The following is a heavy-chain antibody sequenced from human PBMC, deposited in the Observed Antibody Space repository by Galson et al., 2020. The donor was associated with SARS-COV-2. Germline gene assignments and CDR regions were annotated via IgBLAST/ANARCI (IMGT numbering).Heavy chain of an antibody. CDR2: ISTYNGNP. J-gene: IGHJ4*02. D-gene: IGHD5-18*01. Sequence: ASVKVSCKASDYSFTSYGLNWVRQAPGQGLEWMGLISTYNGNPTYAQSLQGRVTMTIDTSTTTAYMELRSPRYDDTAVYYCARGGKGYGSSFDSWGQGTLVTVSS. CDR3: ARGGKGYGSSFDS. CDR1: DYSFTSYG. V-gene: IGHV1-18*01.